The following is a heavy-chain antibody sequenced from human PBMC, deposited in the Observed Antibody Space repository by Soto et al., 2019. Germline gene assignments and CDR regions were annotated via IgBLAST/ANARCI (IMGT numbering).Heavy chain of an antibody. V-gene: IGHV3-21*01. J-gene: IGHJ4*02. Sequence: GGALRLSCAASGFTFSTYSMNWVRQAPGKGLEWVSSISGSGNYTHYADFLRGRFTISRDNAKTSLYLQMNSLRAEDSAVYYCAREGINNYNEYYFDSWGQGTVVTVS. D-gene: IGHD4-4*01. CDR2: ISGSGNYT. CDR1: GFTFSTYS. CDR3: AREGINNYNEYYFDS.